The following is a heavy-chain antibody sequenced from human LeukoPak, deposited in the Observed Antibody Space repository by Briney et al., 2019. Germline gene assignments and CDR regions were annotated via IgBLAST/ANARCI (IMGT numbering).Heavy chain of an antibody. J-gene: IGHJ4*02. CDR3: ARLGTPGFDY. V-gene: IGHV1-69*05. Sequence: SVKVSXKASGGTFSSYAISWVRQAPGQGLEWMGRIIPIFGTANYAQKFQGRVTITTDESTSTAYMELSSLRSEDTAVYYCARLGTPGFDYWGQGTLVTVSS. CDR2: IIPIFGTA. CDR1: GGTFSSYA.